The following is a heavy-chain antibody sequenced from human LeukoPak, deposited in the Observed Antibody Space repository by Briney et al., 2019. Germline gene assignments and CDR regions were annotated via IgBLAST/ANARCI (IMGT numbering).Heavy chain of an antibody. CDR3: ARDGDY. CDR2: INHSGST. Sequence: PSETLSLTCAVYGGSFSGYYWSWIRQPPGKGLEWIGEINHSGSTNYNPSLKSRVTISVDTSKNQFSLKLSSVTAADTAVYYCARDGDYLGQGTLVAVSS. V-gene: IGHV4-34*01. J-gene: IGHJ4*02. CDR1: GGSFSGYY.